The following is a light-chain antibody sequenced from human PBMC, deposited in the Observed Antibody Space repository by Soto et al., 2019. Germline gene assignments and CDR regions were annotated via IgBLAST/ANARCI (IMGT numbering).Light chain of an antibody. CDR3: HQYNNWPWT. Sequence: ETVMTQSPVTLSVSPGDTATLSCRASQRVSNHFAWYQQKPGQAPRLLIYAASTRAAGVPVGFSGSGSETEFTLTIRSLQSEDFALYYCHQYNNWPWTFGQGTKVDIK. CDR1: QRVSNH. J-gene: IGKJ1*01. V-gene: IGKV3-15*01. CDR2: AAS.